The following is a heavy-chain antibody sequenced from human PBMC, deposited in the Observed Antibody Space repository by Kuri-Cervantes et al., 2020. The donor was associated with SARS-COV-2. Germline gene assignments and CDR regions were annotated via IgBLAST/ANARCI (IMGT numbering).Heavy chain of an antibody. D-gene: IGHD3-22*01. CDR1: GYTFTGYY. J-gene: IGHJ3*02. CDR2: INPNSGGT. Sequence: GSVKDTCKASGYTFTGYYMHWVRQAPGQGLEWMGWINPNSGGTNYAQKFQGWVTMTRDTSISTVYMELSRLRSDDTAVYYCARSTSFRRLVVISQGGAFDIWGQGTMVTVSS. V-gene: IGHV1-2*04. CDR3: ARSTSFRRLVVISQGGAFDI.